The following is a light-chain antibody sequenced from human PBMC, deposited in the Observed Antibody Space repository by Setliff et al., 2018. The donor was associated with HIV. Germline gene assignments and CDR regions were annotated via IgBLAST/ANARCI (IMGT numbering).Light chain of an antibody. CDR1: SNDVGSYDR. CDR3: CSYAFKYTLI. V-gene: IGLV2-11*01. CDR2: DVD. J-gene: IGLJ1*01. Sequence: QSVLAQPRSVSGSPGQSVTISCTGTSNDVGSYDRVSWYQQLPGKAPKLIISDVDKRPSGVPDRFSGSKSGDTASLTISGLQAEDEADYYCCSYAFKYTLIFGIGTKVTV.